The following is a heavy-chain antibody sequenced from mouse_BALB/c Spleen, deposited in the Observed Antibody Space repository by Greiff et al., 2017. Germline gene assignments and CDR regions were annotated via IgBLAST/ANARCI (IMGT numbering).Heavy chain of an antibody. J-gene: IGHJ4*01. CDR3: TRHYYGSSYDYAMDY. V-gene: IGHV1S81*02. Sequence: QVQLQQSGAELVKPGASVKLSCKASGYTFTSYYMYWVKQRPGQGLEWIGEINPSNGGTNFNEKFKSKATLTVDKSSSTAYMQLSSLTSEDSAVYYCTRHYYGSSYDYAMDYWGQGTSVTVSS. CDR2: INPSNGGT. CDR1: GYTFTSYY. D-gene: IGHD1-1*01.